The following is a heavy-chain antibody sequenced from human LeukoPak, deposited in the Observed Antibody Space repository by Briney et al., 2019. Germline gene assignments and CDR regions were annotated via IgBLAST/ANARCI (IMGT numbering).Heavy chain of an antibody. CDR1: GYTFTSCD. CDR3: TRGSSGRRDN. CDR2: MNPNSGNT. D-gene: IGHD6-19*01. V-gene: IGHV1-8*01. J-gene: IGHJ4*02. Sequence: ASVNVSCKASGYTFTSCDNNWVRQATGQGLEWMGWMNPNSGNTGYGQSFQGRITMTRDISIGTAYMELSNLTSEDTAIYYCTRGSSGRRDNWGQGTLVTVSA.